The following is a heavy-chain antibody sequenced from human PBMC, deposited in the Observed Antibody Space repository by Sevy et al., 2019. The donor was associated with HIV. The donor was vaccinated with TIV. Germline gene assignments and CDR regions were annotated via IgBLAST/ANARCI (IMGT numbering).Heavy chain of an antibody. CDR1: GFTFSDYY. V-gene: IGHV3-11*06. CDR3: VRDRRNYGGQYFDY. J-gene: IGHJ4*02. D-gene: IGHD1-7*01. Sequence: GGSLRLSCAASGFTFSDYYMSWIRQAPGKGLELVSYMSSGTSYTNYADSVKGRFTISRDNAKNSLYLQMNSLRAEDTAVYYCVRDRRNYGGQYFDYWGQGTLVTVSS. CDR2: MSSGTSYT.